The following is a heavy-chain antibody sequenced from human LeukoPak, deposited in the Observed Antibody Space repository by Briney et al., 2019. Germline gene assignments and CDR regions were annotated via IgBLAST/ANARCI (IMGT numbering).Heavy chain of an antibody. CDR1: GYTFTSYG. V-gene: IGHV1-2*02. CDR2: INPSSGGT. J-gene: IGHJ6*03. CDR3: ARGVVAATFYYYMDV. D-gene: IGHD2-15*01. Sequence: ASVKVSCKASGYTFTSYGISWVRQAPGQGLEWMGWINPSSGGTNYPQKFQGRVTMSRDTSLSTAYMEVSGLTSDDTAVYYCARGVVAATFYYYMDVWGKGTTVTVAS.